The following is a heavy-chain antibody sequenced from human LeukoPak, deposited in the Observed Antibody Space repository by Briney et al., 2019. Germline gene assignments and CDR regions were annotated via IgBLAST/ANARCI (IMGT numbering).Heavy chain of an antibody. D-gene: IGHD4-17*01. J-gene: IGHJ4*02. CDR2: ISGRGGST. Sequence: GSLSLSCAASGFPFSSYAMSWVRQAPGKGLEWVSAISGRGGSTYYADSVKGRFTISRDNSKNTLYLQMNSLRAEDTAVYYCAKGLSTVTDGRWGQGTLVTVSS. CDR1: GFPFSSYA. V-gene: IGHV3-23*01. CDR3: AKGLSTVTDGR.